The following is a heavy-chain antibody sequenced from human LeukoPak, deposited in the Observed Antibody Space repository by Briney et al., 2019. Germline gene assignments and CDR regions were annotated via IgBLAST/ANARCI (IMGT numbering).Heavy chain of an antibody. Sequence: SETLSLTCPVSGGSISSYYWNWIRQPPGKGPEWIGYVYYSGGTNYNPSLKSRVSISIDTSKNQFSLKLTSVTAADTAVYFCARRAYTSCFYYFYYWGQGTLVTVSS. CDR2: VYYSGGT. CDR1: GGSISSYY. V-gene: IGHV4-59*01. D-gene: IGHD2-2*02. CDR3: ARRAYTSCFYYFYY. J-gene: IGHJ4*02.